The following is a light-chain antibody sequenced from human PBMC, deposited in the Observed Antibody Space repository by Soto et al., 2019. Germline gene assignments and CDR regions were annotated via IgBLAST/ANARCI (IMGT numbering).Light chain of an antibody. V-gene: IGLV2-14*01. J-gene: IGLJ1*01. CDR1: ISDFGGYTY. Sequence: QSVLTQPASVSGSPGQSITISCTGTISDFGGYTYVSWYQQHPGKAPKLMIYDVSNRPSGVSYRFSGSKSGNTASLTISGLQAEDEADYYCSSYTSSSTPGVFGTGTKVTVL. CDR2: DVS. CDR3: SSYTSSSTPGV.